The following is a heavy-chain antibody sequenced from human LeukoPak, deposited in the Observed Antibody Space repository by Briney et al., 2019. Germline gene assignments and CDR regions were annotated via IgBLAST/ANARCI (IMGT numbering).Heavy chain of an antibody. V-gene: IGHV1-3*01. D-gene: IGHD3-3*01. CDR3: ARDSTPYYDFWSSLNWFDP. J-gene: IGHJ5*02. CDR2: INAGNGNT. Sequence: ASVKVSCKASGYTFTSYAMHWVRQAPGQRLEWMGWINAGNGNTKYPQKFQGRVTITRDTSASTAYMELSSLRSEDTAVYYCARDSTPYYDFWSSLNWFDPWGQGTLVTVSS. CDR1: GYTFTSYA.